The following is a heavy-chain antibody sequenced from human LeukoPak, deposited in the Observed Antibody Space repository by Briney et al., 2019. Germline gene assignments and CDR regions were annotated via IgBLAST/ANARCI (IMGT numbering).Heavy chain of an antibody. J-gene: IGHJ4*02. D-gene: IGHD2/OR15-2a*01. CDR1: GYTLTDLS. CDR3: STLLSSNYLDH. V-gene: IGHV1-24*01. Sequence: ASVKVSCKVSGYTLTDLSMHWVRQAPGKGLEWMGGFDPEDGERIFAEKFQGRVIMTEDTSTDTAYMKLSSLTSEDTAVYYCSTLLSSNYLDHWGQGTLVTVAS. CDR2: FDPEDGER.